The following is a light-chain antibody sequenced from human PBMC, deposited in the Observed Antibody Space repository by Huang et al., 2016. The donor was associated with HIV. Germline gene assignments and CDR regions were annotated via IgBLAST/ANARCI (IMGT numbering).Light chain of an antibody. Sequence: ENVMTQSPATLSMSPGERATLSCRASQSVSTNFAWYQQKPGQAPRLLIYDASTRATGSPARFSGSGSGTEFILTISSLQAEDFAVYYCQQYHTWPPLTFGGGTKVEIK. CDR2: DAS. CDR1: QSVSTN. V-gene: IGKV3-15*01. J-gene: IGKJ4*01. CDR3: QQYHTWPPLT.